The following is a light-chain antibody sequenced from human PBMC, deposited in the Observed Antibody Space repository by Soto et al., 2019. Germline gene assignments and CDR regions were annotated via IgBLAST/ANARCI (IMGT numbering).Light chain of an antibody. CDR2: DVN. V-gene: IGLV2-14*01. J-gene: IGLJ2*01. Sequence: QSALTQPASVSGSPGQSITILCTGTNSDVGGYNYVSWYQQHPGKAPKLMIYDVNNRPSGVSNRFSGSKSGNTASLTISGLQTEDEADYYCSSYTSSSTLAFGGGTKLTVL. CDR1: NSDVGGYNY. CDR3: SSYTSSSTLA.